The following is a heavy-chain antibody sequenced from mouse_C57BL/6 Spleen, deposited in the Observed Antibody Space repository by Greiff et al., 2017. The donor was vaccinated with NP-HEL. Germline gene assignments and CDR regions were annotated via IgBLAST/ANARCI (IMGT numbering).Heavy chain of an antibody. CDR2: SRNKANDYTT. J-gene: IGHJ4*01. CDR3: ARDAHGYDMKSSYYAMDY. V-gene: IGHV7-1*01. Sequence: EVQLVESGGGLVQSGRSLRLSCATSGFTFSDFYMEWVRQAPGKGLEWIAASRNKANDYTTEYSASVKGRFIVSRDTSQSILYLQMNALRAEDTAIYYCARDAHGYDMKSSYYAMDYWGQGTSVTVSS. CDR1: GFTFSDFY. D-gene: IGHD2-2*01.